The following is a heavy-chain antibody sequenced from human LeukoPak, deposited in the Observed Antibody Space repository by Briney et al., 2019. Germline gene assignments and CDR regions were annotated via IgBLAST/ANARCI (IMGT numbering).Heavy chain of an antibody. CDR2: VHTSGTT. J-gene: IGHJ4*02. Sequence: SETLSLTCTVSGVSISSYHWSWIRQPAGKGLECIGRVHTSGTTNYNPSLKGRVTMSVDTSKNQLSLMLTSVTAADTAVYYCARDGLYSYGYSYFDYWGQGTLVTVSS. CDR3: ARDGLYSYGYSYFDY. V-gene: IGHV4-4*07. CDR1: GVSISSYH. D-gene: IGHD5-18*01.